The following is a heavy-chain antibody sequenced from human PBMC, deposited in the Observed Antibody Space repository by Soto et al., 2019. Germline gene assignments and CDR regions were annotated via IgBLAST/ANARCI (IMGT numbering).Heavy chain of an antibody. CDR1: GFTFSSYA. CDR2: ISGSGGST. CDR3: AKDLKWEEEDLITMVRGVTFDY. D-gene: IGHD3-10*01. V-gene: IGHV3-23*01. Sequence: GGSLRLSCAASGFTFSSYAMSWVRQAPGKGLEWVSAISGSGGSTYYADSVKGRFTISGDNSKNTLYLQMNSLRAEDTAVYYCAKDLKWEEEDLITMVRGVTFDYWGQGTLVTVSS. J-gene: IGHJ4*02.